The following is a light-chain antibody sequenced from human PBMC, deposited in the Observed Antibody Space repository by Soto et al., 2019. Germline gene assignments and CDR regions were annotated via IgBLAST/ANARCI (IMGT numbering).Light chain of an antibody. CDR1: SSNIENNY. CDR2: ETN. V-gene: IGLV1-51*02. CDR3: GTWDNSLSAYV. J-gene: IGLJ1*01. Sequence: QSVLTQPPSVSAAPGQKGTISCSGSSSNIENNYVSWCRQLPGTAPRRLIYETNKRPSGIPDRFSGSKSGTSATLGITGLQTGDEADYYCGTWDNSLSAYVFGTGTKVTVL.